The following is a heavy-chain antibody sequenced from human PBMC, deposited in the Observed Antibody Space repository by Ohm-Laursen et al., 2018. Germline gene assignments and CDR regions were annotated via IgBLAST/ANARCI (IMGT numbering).Heavy chain of an antibody. D-gene: IGHD3-10*01. V-gene: IGHV1-69*06. CDR3: ARGYYGSRRPIYYYGMDV. J-gene: IGHJ6*02. CDR1: GGSFSSYT. Sequence: SVKVSCKASGGSFSSYTVSWVRQAFGQGLEWMGGIIPIFGTANYAQKFQGRVTITADKSTSTAYMELSSLRSEDTAVYYCARGYYGSRRPIYYYGMDVWGQGTTVTVSS. CDR2: IIPIFGTA.